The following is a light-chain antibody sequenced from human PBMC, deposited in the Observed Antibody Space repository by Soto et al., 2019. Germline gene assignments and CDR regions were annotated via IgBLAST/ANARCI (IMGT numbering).Light chain of an antibody. J-gene: IGLJ1*01. CDR2: DVH. CDR1: STDVGGYNY. CDR3: CSSAGRDTPYV. Sequence: SALTQPRSVSGSPGQSVTISCTGTSTDVGGYNYVSWYQQHPGKVPKLILYDVHKRPSGVPDRFSGAKSCNTASLTISGLQAEDEADYYCCSSAGRDTPYVFGSGTKVTVL. V-gene: IGLV2-11*01.